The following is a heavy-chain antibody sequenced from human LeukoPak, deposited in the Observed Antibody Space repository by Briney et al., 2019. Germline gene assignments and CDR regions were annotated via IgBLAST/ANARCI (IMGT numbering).Heavy chain of an antibody. V-gene: IGHV3-7*01. CDR3: AREYYDYVWGSYRYLQLFDY. Sequence: GGSLRLSCAASGFTFSSYWMSWVRLAPGKGLEWVANIKQDGSEKYYVDSVKGRFTISRDNAKNSLYLQMNSLRAEDTAVYYCAREYYDYVWGSYRYLQLFDYWGQGTLVTVSS. CDR1: GFTFSSYW. D-gene: IGHD3-16*02. J-gene: IGHJ4*02. CDR2: IKQDGSEK.